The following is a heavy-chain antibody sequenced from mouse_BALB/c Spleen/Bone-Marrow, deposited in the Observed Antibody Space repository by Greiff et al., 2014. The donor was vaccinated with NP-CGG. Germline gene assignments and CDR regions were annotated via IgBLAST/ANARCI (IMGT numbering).Heavy chain of an antibody. CDR3: AREKDWVFDY. V-gene: IGHV1-55*01. J-gene: IGHJ2*01. Sequence: VQLQQSGPQLVRPGASVKISCKASGYSFTSYWMHWVKQRPGQGLEWIGDIYPGSDSTNYNEKFKSKATLTVDTSSSTAYMQLSSLTSEDSAVYYCAREKDWVFDYWGQGTTLTVSS. CDR1: GYSFTSYW. D-gene: IGHD4-1*01. CDR2: IYPGSDST.